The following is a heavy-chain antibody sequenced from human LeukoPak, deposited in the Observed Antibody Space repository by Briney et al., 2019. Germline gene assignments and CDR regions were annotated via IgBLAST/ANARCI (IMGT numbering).Heavy chain of an antibody. V-gene: IGHV1-2*02. Sequence: ASVKVSCKASGYTFTGYYMHWVRQAPGQGREWMGWINPNSGGTNYAQKFQGRVTMTRDTSISTAYMELSRLRSDDTAVYYCARSARTTKNWFDPWGQGTLVTVSS. CDR2: INPNSGGT. CDR3: ARSARTTKNWFDP. CDR1: GYTFTGYY. J-gene: IGHJ5*02. D-gene: IGHD1-1*01.